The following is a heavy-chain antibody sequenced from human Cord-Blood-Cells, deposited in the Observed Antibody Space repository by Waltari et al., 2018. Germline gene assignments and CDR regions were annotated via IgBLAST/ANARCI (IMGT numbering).Heavy chain of an antibody. CDR3: ARGSVVVIATNWFDP. Sequence: QVQLQQWGAGLLKPSETLSLTCAVYGGSFSGYYWSWIRQPPGKGLEWSGEINHSGSTNCDPSLKGRVTISVDTSKNQVSLKLGSVTAADTAVYYCARGSVVVIATNWFDPWGQGTLVTVSS. CDR1: GGSFSGYY. V-gene: IGHV4-34*01. D-gene: IGHD2-21*01. CDR2: INHSGST. J-gene: IGHJ5*02.